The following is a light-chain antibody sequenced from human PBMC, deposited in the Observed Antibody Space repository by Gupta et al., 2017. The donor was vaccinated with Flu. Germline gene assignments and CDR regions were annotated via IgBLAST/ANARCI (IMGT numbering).Light chain of an antibody. CDR1: SGHSSYA. V-gene: IGLV4-69*01. J-gene: IGLJ3*02. Sequence: QLVLTQSPSASASLGASVKLTCTLSSGHSSYAIAWHQQQPEKGPRYLMKLNSDGSHSKGDGIPDRFSGSSSGAERYITISSLQSEDESDYYCQNWGPGIRVFGGGTKLTV. CDR3: QNWGPGIRV. CDR2: LNSDGSH.